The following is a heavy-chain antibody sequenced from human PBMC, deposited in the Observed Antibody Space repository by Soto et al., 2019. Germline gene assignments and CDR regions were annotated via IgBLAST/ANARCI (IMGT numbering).Heavy chain of an antibody. CDR3: ARGLRGSLPAATQYNWFDP. J-gene: IGHJ5*02. V-gene: IGHV1-3*01. CDR2: INAGNGNT. D-gene: IGHD2-2*01. Sequence: ASVKVSCKASGYTFTSYAMHWVRQAPGQRLEWMGWINAGNGNTKYSQKFQGRVTITRDTSASTAYMELSSLRSEDTAVYYCARGLRGSLPAATQYNWFDPWGQGTLVTVSS. CDR1: GYTFTSYA.